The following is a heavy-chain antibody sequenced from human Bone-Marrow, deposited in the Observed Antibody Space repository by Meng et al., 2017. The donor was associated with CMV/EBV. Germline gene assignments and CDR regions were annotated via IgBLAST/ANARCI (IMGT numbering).Heavy chain of an antibody. CDR1: GGTFSSYA. CDR2: IIPIFGTA. V-gene: IGHV1-69*05. CDR3: ARDGSGSYYNKFAQGGSYGMDV. Sequence: SVKVSCKASGGTFSSYAISWVRQAPGQGLEWMGGIIPIFGTANYAQKVQGRVTITTDESTSTAYMELSSLRSEDTAVYYCARDGSGSYYNKFAQGGSYGMDVWGQGTTVTVSS. D-gene: IGHD3-10*01. J-gene: IGHJ6*02.